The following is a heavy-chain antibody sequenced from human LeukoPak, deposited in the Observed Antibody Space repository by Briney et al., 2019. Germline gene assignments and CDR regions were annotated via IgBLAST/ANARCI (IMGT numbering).Heavy chain of an antibody. CDR2: INSDGSST. CDR3: ARQVDPALVADYPCYGMGV. D-gene: IGHD5-18*01. CDR1: GFIFSSYW. V-gene: IGHV3-74*01. J-gene: IGHJ6*02. Sequence: GGSLRLSCAASGFIFSSYWMHWFRQAPGKGLVWVSRINSDGSSTSYADSVKGRFTISRDNAKNTLYLQMNSLRAEDTAVYYCARQVDPALVADYPCYGMGVWGQGTTVTVS.